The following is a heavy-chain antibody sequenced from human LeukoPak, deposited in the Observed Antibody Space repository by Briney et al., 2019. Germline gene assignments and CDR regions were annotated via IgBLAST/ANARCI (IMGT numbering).Heavy chain of an antibody. CDR2: IYYSGST. D-gene: IGHD2-2*01. J-gene: IGHJ6*03. CDR3: ARRTSYCSSTSCRRDYYYYMDV. CDR1: GGSISSYY. V-gene: IGHV4-59*01. Sequence: SETLSLTCTVSGGSISSYYWSWIRQPPGKGLDWIGYIYYSGSTNYNPSLKSRVTISVDTSKNQFSLKLSSVTAADTAVYYCARRTSYCSSTSCRRDYYYYMDVWGKGTTVTVSS.